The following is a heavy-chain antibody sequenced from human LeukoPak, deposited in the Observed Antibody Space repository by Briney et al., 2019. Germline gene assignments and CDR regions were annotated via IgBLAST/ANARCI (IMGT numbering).Heavy chain of an antibody. D-gene: IGHD3-10*02. V-gene: IGHV4-34*01. CDR1: GGSFSGYY. J-gene: IGHJ4*02. CDR2: INHSGST. CDR3: ASVRGLF. Sequence: NSSETLSLTCAVYGGSFSGYYWSWIRQPPGKGLEWIGEINHSGSTNYNPPLKSRVTISVDTSKNQFSLKLSSVTAADTAVYYCASVRGLFWGQGTLVTVSS.